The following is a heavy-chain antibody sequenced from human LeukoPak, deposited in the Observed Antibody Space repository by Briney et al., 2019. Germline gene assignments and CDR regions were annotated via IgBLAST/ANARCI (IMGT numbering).Heavy chain of an antibody. CDR1: GGSISSYY. Sequence: SETLSLTCTVSGGSISSYYWSWIRQPPGEGLEWIGYIYYSGNTNYNPSLKSRVTMSVDTSTKQFSLKLSSVTAADTAVYYCARGTDYYDSSGSFDAFDIWGQGTMVTVSS. D-gene: IGHD3-22*01. CDR2: IYYSGNT. J-gene: IGHJ3*02. V-gene: IGHV4-59*01. CDR3: ARGTDYYDSSGSFDAFDI.